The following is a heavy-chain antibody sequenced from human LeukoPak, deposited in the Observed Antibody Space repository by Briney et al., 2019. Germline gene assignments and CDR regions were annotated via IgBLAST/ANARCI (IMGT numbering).Heavy chain of an antibody. Sequence: GASVKVSCKAPGYTFTGYYMHWVRQAPGQGLEWMGWINPNSGGTNYAQKFQGRVTMTRDTSISTAYMELSRLRSDDTAVYYCASSLTTWITSDYYYMDVWGKGTTVTVSS. D-gene: IGHD1/OR15-1a*01. CDR2: INPNSGGT. V-gene: IGHV1-2*02. CDR3: ASSLTTWITSDYYYMDV. J-gene: IGHJ6*03. CDR1: GYTFTGYY.